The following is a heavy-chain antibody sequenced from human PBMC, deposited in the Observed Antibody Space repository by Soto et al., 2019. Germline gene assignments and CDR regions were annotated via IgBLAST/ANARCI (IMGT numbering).Heavy chain of an antibody. CDR3: ARVVRGQSSWHDY. V-gene: IGHV1-69*13. J-gene: IGHJ4*02. Sequence: ASVKVSCKASGGTFSSYAISWVRQAPGQGLEWMGGIIPIFGTANYAQKFQGRVTITADESTSTAYMELSSLRSEDTAVYYCARVVRGQSSWHDYWGQGTLVTVSS. D-gene: IGHD6-13*01. CDR2: IIPIFGTA. CDR1: GGTFSSYA.